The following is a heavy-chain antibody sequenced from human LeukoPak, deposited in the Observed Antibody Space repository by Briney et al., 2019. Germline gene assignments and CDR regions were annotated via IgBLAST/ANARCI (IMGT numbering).Heavy chain of an antibody. CDR3: ASLGYSSGWYNWFDP. J-gene: IGHJ5*02. CDR1: GGSISSGGYY. CDR2: IYYSGST. D-gene: IGHD6-19*01. V-gene: IGHV4-31*03. Sequence: SETLSLTCTVSGGSISSGGYYWSWIRQHPGKGLEWIGYIYYSGSTYYNPSLKSRVTISVDTSKSQFSLKLSSVTAADTAVYYCASLGYSSGWYNWFDPWGQGTLVTVSS.